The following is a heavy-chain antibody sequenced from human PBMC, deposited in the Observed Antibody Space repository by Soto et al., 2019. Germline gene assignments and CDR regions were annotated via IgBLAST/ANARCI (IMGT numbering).Heavy chain of an antibody. J-gene: IGHJ4*02. CDR3: ARDLPTSTRASDY. V-gene: IGHV1-46*01. CDR1: GYTFTNYY. CDR2: INPVGVST. D-gene: IGHD3-10*01. Sequence: QVQLVQSGAEVKKPGASVKVSCKAFGYTFTNYYMHWVRQAPGQGLEWIGIINPVGVSTTYAQKFQGRVTMTTDTSTSTVYMELSSLTSEDTAVYYCARDLPTSTRASDYWGQGTLVTVSS.